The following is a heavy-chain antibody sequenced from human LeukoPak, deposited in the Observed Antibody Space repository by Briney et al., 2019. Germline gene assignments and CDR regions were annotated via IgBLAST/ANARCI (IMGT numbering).Heavy chain of an antibody. J-gene: IGHJ4*02. CDR3: ASLDYGSGSYSGY. D-gene: IGHD3-10*01. CDR2: ISSSSSTI. CDR1: GFTLSSYS. Sequence: GGSLRLSCAASGFTLSSYSMNWVRQAPGKGLEWVSYISSSSSTIYYAGSVKGRFTISRDNAKNSLYLQMNSLRDEDTAVYYCASLDYGSGSYSGYWGQGTLVTVSS. V-gene: IGHV3-48*02.